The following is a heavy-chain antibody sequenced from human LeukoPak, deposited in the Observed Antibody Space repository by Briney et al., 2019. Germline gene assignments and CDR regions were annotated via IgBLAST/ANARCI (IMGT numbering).Heavy chain of an antibody. J-gene: IGHJ3*02. CDR2: INHSGST. D-gene: IGHD6-13*01. CDR1: GGSFSGYY. V-gene: IGHV4-34*01. Sequence: SETLSLTCAVYGGSFSGYYWSWIRQPPGRGLEWIGEINHSGSTNYNPPLKSRVTISVDTSKNQFSLKLSSVTAADTAVYYCARGPIAAASWSPVRGAFDIWGQGTMVTVSS. CDR3: ARGPIAAASWSPVRGAFDI.